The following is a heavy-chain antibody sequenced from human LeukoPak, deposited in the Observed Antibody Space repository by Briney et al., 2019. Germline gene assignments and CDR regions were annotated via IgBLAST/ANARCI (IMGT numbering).Heavy chain of an antibody. J-gene: IGHJ4*02. CDR2: IYPGDSDT. Sequence: GASLKISCQGSGSRFTSYWIGWVRPMPGKGLGGMGIIYPGDSDTRYSPSFQGQVTISADKSISTAYLQWSSLKASDTAMYYYARLTGQQLVPGYWGQGTLVTVSS. D-gene: IGHD6-13*01. V-gene: IGHV5-51*01. CDR1: GSRFTSYW. CDR3: ARLTGQQLVPGY.